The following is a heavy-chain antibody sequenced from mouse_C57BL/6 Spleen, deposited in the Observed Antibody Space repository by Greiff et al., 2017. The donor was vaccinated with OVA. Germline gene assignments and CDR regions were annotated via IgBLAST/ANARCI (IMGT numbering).Heavy chain of an antibody. CDR2: FHPYNDDT. Sequence: VKLQQSGAELVKPGASVKMSCKASGYTFTTYPLEWMKQNHGKSLEWIGNFHPYNDDTKYNEKFKGKATLTVEKSSSTVYLELSRLTSDDSAVYYCARRSYYYGSSYFDYWGQGTTLTVSS. CDR1: GYTFTTYP. V-gene: IGHV1-47*01. D-gene: IGHD1-1*01. J-gene: IGHJ2*01. CDR3: ARRSYYYGSSYFDY.